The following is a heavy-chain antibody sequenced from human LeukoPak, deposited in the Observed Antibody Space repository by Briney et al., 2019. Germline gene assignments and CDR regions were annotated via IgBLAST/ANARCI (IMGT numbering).Heavy chain of an antibody. CDR3: AKGNGYCSSTSCYYYYYMDV. V-gene: IGHV3-30-3*01. J-gene: IGHJ6*03. D-gene: IGHD2-2*01. CDR1: GFTFSSYA. Sequence: GGSLRLSCAASGFTFSSYAMHWVRQAPGKGLEWVAVISYDGSNKYYADSVKGRFTISRDNSKNTLYLQMNSLRAEDTAVYYCAKGNGYCSSTSCYYYYYMDVWGKGTTVTVSS. CDR2: ISYDGSNK.